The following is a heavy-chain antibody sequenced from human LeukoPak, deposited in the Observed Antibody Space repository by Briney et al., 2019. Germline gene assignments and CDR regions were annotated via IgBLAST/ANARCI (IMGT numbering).Heavy chain of an antibody. CDR3: AKNASAYSSSWHFDY. V-gene: IGHV3-30*18. Sequence: PGGSLRLSCAASGFTFSSYGMHWVRQAPGKGLEWVALISYDGSNKYYADSVKGRFTISRDNSKNTLYLQMNSLRAEDTAVYYCAKNASAYSSSWHFDYWGQGTLVTASS. CDR2: ISYDGSNK. D-gene: IGHD6-13*01. CDR1: GFTFSSYG. J-gene: IGHJ4*02.